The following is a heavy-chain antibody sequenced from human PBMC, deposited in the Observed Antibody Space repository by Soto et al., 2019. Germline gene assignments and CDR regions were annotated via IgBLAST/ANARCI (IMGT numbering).Heavy chain of an antibody. V-gene: IGHV1-69*13. CDR1: GGTFSSYA. CDR3: ARGERNNDFWSGYTGYYYYGMDV. D-gene: IGHD3-3*01. CDR2: IIPIFGTA. J-gene: IGHJ6*02. Sequence: GASVKVSCKASGGTFSSYAISWVRQAPGQGLEWMGGIIPIFGTANYAQKFQGRVTITADESTSTAYMELSSLRSDDTAVYYCARGERNNDFWSGYTGYYYYGMDVWGQGTTVTVS.